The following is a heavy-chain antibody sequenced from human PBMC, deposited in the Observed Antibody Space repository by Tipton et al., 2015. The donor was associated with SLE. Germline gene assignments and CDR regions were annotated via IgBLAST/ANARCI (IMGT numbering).Heavy chain of an antibody. CDR1: GGSFSGYY. Sequence: TLSLTCAVYGGSFSGYYWSWIRQPAGKGLEWIGGINHSGSTNYNPSLKSRVTISVDTSKNQFSLKLSSVTAADTAVYYCARGSRITIFGVVQYYFDYWGQGTLVTVSS. CDR2: INHSGST. D-gene: IGHD3-3*01. CDR3: ARGSRITIFGVVQYYFDY. J-gene: IGHJ4*02. V-gene: IGHV4-34*01.